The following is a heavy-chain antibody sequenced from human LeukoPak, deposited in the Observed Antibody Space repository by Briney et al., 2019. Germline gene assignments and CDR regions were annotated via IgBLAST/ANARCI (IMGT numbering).Heavy chain of an antibody. CDR2: LRGSGSDT. CDR1: GFPFNTFV. V-gene: IGHV3-23*01. CDR3: AKTSRGNSGYDSPFDY. D-gene: IGHD5-12*01. Sequence: GGSLRLFWAASGFPFNTFVVRWVRQAAGKGLEWVSALRGSGSDTYYADSVKGRFTISRDNSKNTLYLQMNSLRAEDTAIYYCAKTSRGNSGYDSPFDYWGQGTLVTVSS. J-gene: IGHJ4*02.